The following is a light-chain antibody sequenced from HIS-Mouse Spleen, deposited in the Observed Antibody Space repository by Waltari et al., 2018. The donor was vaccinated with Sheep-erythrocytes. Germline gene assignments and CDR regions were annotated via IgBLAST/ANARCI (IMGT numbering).Light chain of an antibody. V-gene: IGLV2-23*01. CDR1: SSDVGSYTL. J-gene: IGLJ2*01. CDR2: EGS. Sequence: QSALTQPASVSGSPGQSIPLSCTGTSSDVGSYTLFPWYQQHPAKAPKLMIYEGSKRPSGVSNRFSGSKSGNTASLTISGLQAEDEADYYCCSYAGSSTLVFGGGTKLTVL. CDR3: CSYAGSSTLV.